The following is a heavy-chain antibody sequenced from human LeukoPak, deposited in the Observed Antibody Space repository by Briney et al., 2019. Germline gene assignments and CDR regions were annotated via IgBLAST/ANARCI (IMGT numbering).Heavy chain of an antibody. Sequence: ASVKVSCKASGYTFAGYYMHWVRQAPGQGLEWMGWINPNSGGTNYAQKFQGRVTMTRDTSISTAYMELSRLRSDDTAVYYCAKGLTKYSSGWYEGYWGQGTLVTVSS. CDR1: GYTFAGYY. CDR2: INPNSGGT. J-gene: IGHJ4*02. V-gene: IGHV1-2*02. CDR3: AKGLTKYSSGWYEGY. D-gene: IGHD6-19*01.